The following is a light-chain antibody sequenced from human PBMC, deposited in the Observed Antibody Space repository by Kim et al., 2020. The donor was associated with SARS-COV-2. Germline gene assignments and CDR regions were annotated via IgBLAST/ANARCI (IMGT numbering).Light chain of an antibody. CDR1: QAIRID. Sequence: ASIGDRVTITCRASQAIRIDLAWYQQRPGKAPKLLIYGASSLQSGVSSRFSGSGSGTYFTLTISDLQPEDFATYYCLQDYTYPRTFGQGTKVDIK. CDR3: LQDYTYPRT. J-gene: IGKJ1*01. CDR2: GAS. V-gene: IGKV1-6*01.